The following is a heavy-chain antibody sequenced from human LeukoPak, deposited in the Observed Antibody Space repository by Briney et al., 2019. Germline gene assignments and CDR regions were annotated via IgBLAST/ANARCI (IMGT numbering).Heavy chain of an antibody. CDR2: ISGSGGST. CDR3: AKADGRYCSGGGCPQDY. Sequence: GGSLRLSCAASGFTFSSYAMSWVRQAPGKGLEWVSAISGSGGSTYYADSVKGRFTISRDNSKNTLYLQMNSLRAEDTAVYYCAKADGRYCSGGGCPQDYWGQGTLVTVSS. J-gene: IGHJ4*02. CDR1: GFTFSSYA. D-gene: IGHD2-15*01. V-gene: IGHV3-23*01.